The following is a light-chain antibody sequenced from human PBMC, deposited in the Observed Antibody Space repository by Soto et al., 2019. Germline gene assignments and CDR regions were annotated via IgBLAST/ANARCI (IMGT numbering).Light chain of an antibody. V-gene: IGKV1-39*01. CDR3: QQSYNTPIT. CDR2: AAS. J-gene: IGKJ5*01. Sequence: DIQMTQSPSSLSASLGDRVTITFRASQTISNYLNWYQQKSGRAPELLVYAASNLQSGVPSRFTGSGSGTHFTLTISGLEPADFATYFCQQSYNTPITFGQGTRLEIK. CDR1: QTISNY.